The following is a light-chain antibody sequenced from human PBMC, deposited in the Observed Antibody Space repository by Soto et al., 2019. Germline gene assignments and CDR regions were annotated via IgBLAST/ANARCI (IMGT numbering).Light chain of an antibody. V-gene: IGKV3D-20*02. CDR2: GAF. Sequence: ETLMTQSPATLSVSPGERATLSCRASQSISTSFLAWYQQKPGQAPRLLIYGAFSRATGIPDRFSGSGSGTDFTLTISSLEPEDFAVYYCQQRSDWPLTFGQGTRLEIK. CDR1: QSISTSF. J-gene: IGKJ5*01. CDR3: QQRSDWPLT.